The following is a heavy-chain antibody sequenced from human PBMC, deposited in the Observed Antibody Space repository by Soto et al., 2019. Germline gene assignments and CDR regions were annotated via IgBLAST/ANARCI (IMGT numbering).Heavy chain of an antibody. J-gene: IGHJ6*02. Sequence: SVKASCKASGGTFSSYAISWVRQAPGQGLEWMGGIIPIFGTANYAQKFQGRVTITADESTSTAYMELSSLRSEDTAVYYCAIGIIAARLRPYYYYGMDVWGQGTTVTVSS. CDR1: GGTFSSYA. D-gene: IGHD6-6*01. CDR2: IIPIFGTA. V-gene: IGHV1-69*13. CDR3: AIGIIAARLRPYYYYGMDV.